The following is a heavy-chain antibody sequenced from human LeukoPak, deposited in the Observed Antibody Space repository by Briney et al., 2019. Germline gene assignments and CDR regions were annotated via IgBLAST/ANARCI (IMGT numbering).Heavy chain of an antibody. J-gene: IGHJ4*02. CDR2: IYYTGST. D-gene: IGHD3-9*01. V-gene: IGHV4-39*01. Sequence: SETLSLTCTVPGGSVSSTIYYWGWIRQSPGKGLEWIGSIYYTGSTSYNPSLKSRVTISVDTSKNQFSLKLTSVTAADTAVYYCASRNDIMTGYVFDFWGQGTLVTVSS. CDR1: GGSVSSTIYY. CDR3: ASRNDIMTGYVFDF.